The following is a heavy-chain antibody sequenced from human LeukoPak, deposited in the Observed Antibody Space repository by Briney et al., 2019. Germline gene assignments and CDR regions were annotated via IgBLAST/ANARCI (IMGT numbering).Heavy chain of an antibody. Sequence: MSGGSLRLSCAASGFTFSSYSMNWVRQAPGKGLEWVSSISSSSSYIYYADSVKGRFTISRDNAKNSLYLQMNSLRAEDTAVYYCAKDPSSSSSWPDYRGQGTLVTVSS. CDR3: AKDPSSSSSWPDY. CDR2: ISSSSSYI. CDR1: GFTFSSYS. V-gene: IGHV3-21*01. D-gene: IGHD6-13*01. J-gene: IGHJ4*02.